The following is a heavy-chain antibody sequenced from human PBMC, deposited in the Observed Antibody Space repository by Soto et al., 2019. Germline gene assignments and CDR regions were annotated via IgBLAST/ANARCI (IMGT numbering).Heavy chain of an antibody. D-gene: IGHD3-22*01. CDR3: ARGVTYYYDGTTSPHFDY. Sequence: SETLSLTCTVSGGSVSSGSYYWSWIRQPPGKGLEWIGYIYYSGSTNYNPSPKSRVTISVDTSKNQFSLKLSSVTAADTAVYYCARGVTYYYDGTTSPHFDYWGQGTLVTVSS. CDR2: IYYSGST. V-gene: IGHV4-61*01. J-gene: IGHJ4*02. CDR1: GGSVSSGSYY.